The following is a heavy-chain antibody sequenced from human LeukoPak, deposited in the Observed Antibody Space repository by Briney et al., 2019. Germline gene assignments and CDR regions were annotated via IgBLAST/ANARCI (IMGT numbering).Heavy chain of an antibody. Sequence: GGSLRLSCAASGFTFSRYWMHWVRQAPGKGLVWVSLISASGESTYYADSVKGRFTISRDNSKNTLSLQMNSLRVEDTAMYFCAKDIQLSTWGLGTMVTVSS. V-gene: IGHV3-23*01. CDR2: ISASGEST. CDR3: AKDIQLST. D-gene: IGHD5-24*01. CDR1: GFTFSRYW. J-gene: IGHJ3*01.